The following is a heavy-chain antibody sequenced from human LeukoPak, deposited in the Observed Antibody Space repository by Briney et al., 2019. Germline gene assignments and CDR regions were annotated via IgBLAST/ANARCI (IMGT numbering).Heavy chain of an antibody. J-gene: IGHJ4*02. V-gene: IGHV3-15*01. D-gene: IGHD3-3*01. CDR2: IKSKTDGGTA. CDR3: ATALRGVGF. Sequence: GGSLRLSCTASGITFISAWMNWVRQAPGKGLEWVGCIKSKTDGGTAEHAAPVKGRFIISRDDSKNTLYLQMNSLNSDDTGVYYCATALRGVGFWGQGTLVTVPS. CDR1: GITFISAW.